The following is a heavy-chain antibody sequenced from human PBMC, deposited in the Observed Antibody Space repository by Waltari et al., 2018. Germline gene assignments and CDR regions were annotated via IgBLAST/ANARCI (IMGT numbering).Heavy chain of an antibody. CDR3: TRGGDDSSWYWRN. D-gene: IGHD6-13*01. V-gene: IGHV3-7*01. CDR2: INQDGSEK. Sequence: EVQLVESGGGVVQPGGSLRLAWAASGFTFSNIWMTWVRQAPGKGLEGVANINQDGSEKYSVESVKGRFTISRDNAKNSLYLQLNSLRADDTAVYYCTRGGDDSSWYWRNWGQGTLVTVSS. CDR1: GFTFSNIW. J-gene: IGHJ4*02.